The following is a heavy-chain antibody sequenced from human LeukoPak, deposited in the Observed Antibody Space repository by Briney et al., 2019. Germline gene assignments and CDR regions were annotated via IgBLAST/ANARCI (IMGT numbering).Heavy chain of an antibody. D-gene: IGHD1-26*01. CDR1: GGSISSGDYY. V-gene: IGHV4-30-4*01. J-gene: IGHJ4*02. CDR3: ATNIVGATYPFDY. Sequence: SQTLSLTCTVSGGSISSGDYYWSWIRQPPGKGLEWIGYIYYSGTTNYNPSLKSRVTISVDTSKNHFSLRLSSVTAADTAVYYCATNIVGATYPFDYWGQGTLVTVSS. CDR2: IYYSGTT.